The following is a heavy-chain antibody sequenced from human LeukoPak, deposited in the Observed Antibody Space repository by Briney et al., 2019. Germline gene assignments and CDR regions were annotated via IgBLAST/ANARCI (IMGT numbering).Heavy chain of an antibody. CDR2: IVVGSGNT. Sequence: TSAKISSKASGFTFTSSDMQWVRQARGQRLEWIGWIVVGSGNTNYAQKFLESDTITRDMSTSTAYMELSSLRSEDTAVYYCAADRAVVAAKTTVTGCDPWGQGTRVTVSS. J-gene: IGHJ5*02. D-gene: IGHD2-15*01. V-gene: IGHV1-58*02. CDR3: AADRAVVAAKTTVTGCDP. CDR1: GFTFTSSD.